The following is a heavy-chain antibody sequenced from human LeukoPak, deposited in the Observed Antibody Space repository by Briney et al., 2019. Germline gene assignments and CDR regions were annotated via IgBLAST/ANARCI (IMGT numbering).Heavy chain of an antibody. CDR3: AKGSSRVWFGELYFDY. J-gene: IGHJ4*02. CDR1: GFTFSSYA. CDR2: TSGSGGST. V-gene: IGHV3-23*01. D-gene: IGHD3-10*01. Sequence: PGGSLRLSCAASGFTFSSYAMSWVRQAPGKGLEWVSATSGSGGSTYYADSVKGRFTISRDNSKNTLYLQMNSLRAEDTAVYYCAKGSSRVWFGELYFDYWGQGTLVTVSS.